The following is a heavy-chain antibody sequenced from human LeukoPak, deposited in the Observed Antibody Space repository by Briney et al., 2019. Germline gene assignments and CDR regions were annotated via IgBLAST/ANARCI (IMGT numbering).Heavy chain of an antibody. D-gene: IGHD3-10*01. J-gene: IGHJ4*02. Sequence: GGSLRLSCAASGFTFSSYWMSWVRQAPGKGLEWVANIKQDGSEKYYVDSVKGRFTISRDNAKNSLYLQMNSLGAEDTAVYYCAKVANYYGSGSPNYWGQGTLVTVSS. CDR1: GFTFSSYW. CDR2: IKQDGSEK. V-gene: IGHV3-7*03. CDR3: AKVANYYGSGSPNY.